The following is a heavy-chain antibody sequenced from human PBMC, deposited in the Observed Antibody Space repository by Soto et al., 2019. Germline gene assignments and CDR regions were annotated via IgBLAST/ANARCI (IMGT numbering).Heavy chain of an antibody. V-gene: IGHV4-61*01. Sequence: QVQLQESGPGLVKPSETLSLTCTVSGGSVSSGSYYWSWIRQPPGKGLEWIGYIYYSGSTNYNPSFKSRVTISVDTSKNQFSLKLSSVTAADTAVYYYARTMVGARAGYFDYWGRGTLVTVSS. J-gene: IGHJ4*02. CDR2: IYYSGST. CDR3: ARTMVGARAGYFDY. CDR1: GGSVSSGSYY. D-gene: IGHD1-26*01.